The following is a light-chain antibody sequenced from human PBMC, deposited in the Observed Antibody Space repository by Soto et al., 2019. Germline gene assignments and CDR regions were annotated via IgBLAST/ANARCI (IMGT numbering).Light chain of an antibody. CDR1: QSVLYSSNNKNY. V-gene: IGKV4-1*01. CDR3: QQYYSTPYT. J-gene: IGKJ2*01. CDR2: WAS. Sequence: DIVMTQSPDSLAVSLGERATINCKSSQSVLYSSNNKNYLAWYQQKPGQPPKLLIYWASTRESGVPDRFSGSGSGTDGTLTSSSLQAEDVAGYYCQQYYSTPYTFGQGTKLEIK.